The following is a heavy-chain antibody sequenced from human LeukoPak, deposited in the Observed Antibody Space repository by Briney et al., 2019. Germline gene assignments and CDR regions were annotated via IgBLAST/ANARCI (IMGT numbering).Heavy chain of an antibody. CDR3: ARDRASYGDPFDY. Sequence: ASVKVSCKASGYTFTGYYMHWVRQAPGQGLEWMGWINPNSGGTNYAQKFQGRVTMTRDTSISTAYMELSRLRSDDTAVYYCARDRASYGDPFDYWGQGTLVTVSS. CDR2: INPNSGGT. J-gene: IGHJ4*02. CDR1: GYTFTGYY. D-gene: IGHD4-17*01. V-gene: IGHV1-2*02.